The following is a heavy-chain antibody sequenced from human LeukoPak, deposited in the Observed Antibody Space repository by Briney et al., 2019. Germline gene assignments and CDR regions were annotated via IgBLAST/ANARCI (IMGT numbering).Heavy chain of an antibody. CDR2: IYYSGST. D-gene: IGHD6-19*01. CDR1: SVSISSSSYY. J-gene: IGHJ5*02. Sequence: SETLSLTCTVSSVSISSSSYYWGWIRQPPGKGLEWIGSIYYSGSTYYNPSFKSRVTISVDTSKNQFSLKLSSVTAADPAAYYCAKVVSGWFDPWGQGTLVTVSS. V-gene: IGHV4-39*07. CDR3: AKVVSGWFDP.